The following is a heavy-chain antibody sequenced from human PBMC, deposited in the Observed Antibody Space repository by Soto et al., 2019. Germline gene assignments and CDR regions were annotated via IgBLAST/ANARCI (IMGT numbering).Heavy chain of an antibody. CDR3: AQKGPHYFDY. Sequence: SGPTLVNPTQTLTLTCTFSGFSLSTRDVGVGWIRQPPGKALEWLAVIYWDDSKHYSPSLKTRATITKDTSKNQVVLTVTNMYPVDTATYYCAQKGPHYFDYWGQGTLVTVSS. CDR2: IYWDDSK. CDR1: GFSLSTRDVG. J-gene: IGHJ4*02. V-gene: IGHV2-5*02.